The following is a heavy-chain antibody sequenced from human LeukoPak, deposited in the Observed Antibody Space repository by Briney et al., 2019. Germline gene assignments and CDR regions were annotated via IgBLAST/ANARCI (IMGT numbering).Heavy chain of an antibody. J-gene: IGHJ3*02. CDR1: GYTFTDHY. CDR3: ARDYGGNTDAFDI. D-gene: IGHD4-23*01. CDR2: INPNSGGT. Sequence: ASVTVSCKASGYTFTDHYMYWVRQAPGQGLEWMGWINPNSGGTNYAQNFQGRVTMTRDTSISTAYMELSSLRSDDTAVYYCARDYGGNTDAFDIWGQGTMLIVSS. V-gene: IGHV1-2*02.